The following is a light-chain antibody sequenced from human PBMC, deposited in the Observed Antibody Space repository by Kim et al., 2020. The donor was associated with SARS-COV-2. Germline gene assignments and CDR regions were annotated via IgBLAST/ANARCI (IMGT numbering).Light chain of an antibody. CDR1: QSVSSY. CDR2: DAS. J-gene: IGKJ4*01. V-gene: IGKV3-11*01. Sequence: PGERATLSCRASQSVSSYLAWYQQKPGQAPRLLIYDASNRATGIPARFSGSGSGTDFTLTISSLEPEDFAVYYCQQRSNWPPTFGGGTKVDIK. CDR3: QQRSNWPPT.